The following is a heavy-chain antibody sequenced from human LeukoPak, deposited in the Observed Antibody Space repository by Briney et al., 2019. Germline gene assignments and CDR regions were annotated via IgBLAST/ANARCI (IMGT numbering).Heavy chain of an antibody. D-gene: IGHD3-22*01. Sequence: SGTLSLTCAVSGGSISSINWWSWVRQPPGKGLEWIGEIYHSGSTNYNPSLKSRVTISVDKSKNQFSLKLSSVTAADTAVYYCASLTSGYYPSFDYWGQGTLVTVSS. J-gene: IGHJ4*02. V-gene: IGHV4-4*02. CDR3: ASLTSGYYPSFDY. CDR2: IYHSGST. CDR1: GGSISSINW.